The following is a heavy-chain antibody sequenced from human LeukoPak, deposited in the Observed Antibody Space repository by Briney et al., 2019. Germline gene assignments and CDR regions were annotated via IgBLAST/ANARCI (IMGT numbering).Heavy chain of an antibody. Sequence: SETLSLTCTVSGGSISSDNYYWGWIRQPPGKGLEWIGSIYYSGTTYYNPSLKSRVTISVDTSKNRFSLKLSSVTAADTALYYCAKHYMGSSYNHGLDCWGQGTLVTVSS. D-gene: IGHD3-10*01. J-gene: IGHJ4*02. CDR3: AKHYMGSSYNHGLDC. CDR1: GGSISSDNYY. V-gene: IGHV4-39*01. CDR2: IYYSGTT.